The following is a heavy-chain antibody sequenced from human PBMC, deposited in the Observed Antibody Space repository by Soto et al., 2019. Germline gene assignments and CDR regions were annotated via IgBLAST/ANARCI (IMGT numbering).Heavy chain of an antibody. Sequence: ESGGGVVQPGRSLRLSCAASGFTFSSYGMHWVRQAPGKGLEWVAVISYDGSNKYYADSVKVRFTISRDNSKNTLYLQMNSLRAEDTAVYYCAKETSSGPLDYWGQGTLVTVSS. V-gene: IGHV3-30*18. J-gene: IGHJ4*02. CDR2: ISYDGSNK. CDR3: AKETSSGPLDY. CDR1: GFTFSSYG. D-gene: IGHD6-6*01.